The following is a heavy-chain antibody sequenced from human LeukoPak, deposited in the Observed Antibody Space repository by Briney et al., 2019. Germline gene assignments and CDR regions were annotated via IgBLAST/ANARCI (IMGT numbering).Heavy chain of an antibody. CDR3: ARRGIAAAGTRWSP. CDR1: GYTLTSYD. Sequence: ASVKVSCKASGYTLTSYDINWVRQATGQGLEWMGWMNPNSGNAGYAQKFQGRVTMTRNTSISTAYMELSSLRSEDTAVYYCARRGIAAAGTRWSPWGQGTLVTVSS. V-gene: IGHV1-8*01. J-gene: IGHJ4*02. CDR2: MNPNSGNA. D-gene: IGHD6-13*01.